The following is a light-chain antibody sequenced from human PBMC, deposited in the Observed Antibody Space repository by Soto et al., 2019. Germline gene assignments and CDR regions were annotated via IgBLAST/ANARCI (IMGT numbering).Light chain of an antibody. CDR1: SSDIGAYSY. Sequence: QSALTQPVSVSGSPGQPITISSTGTSSDIGAYSYVSWYQQHPGKAPKLVIYDVSSRPSGVSNRFSGSKSGDTASLTISGLQAEDEADYYCNSYTSGSSLVFGGGTKLTVL. CDR2: DVS. J-gene: IGLJ2*01. CDR3: NSYTSGSSLV. V-gene: IGLV2-14*01.